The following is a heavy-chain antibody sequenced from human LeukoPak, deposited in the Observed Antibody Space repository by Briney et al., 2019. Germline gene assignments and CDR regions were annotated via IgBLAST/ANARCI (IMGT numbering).Heavy chain of an antibody. Sequence: SETLSLTCTVSGGSISSYYWSWIRQPAGKGLEWIGRIYTSGSTNYNPSLKSRVTMSVDTSKNQFSLKLSSVTAADTAVYYCARDLGSIVVVTGYFDYWGHGTLVTVSS. V-gene: IGHV4-4*07. CDR2: IYTSGST. CDR3: ARDLGSIVVVTGYFDY. D-gene: IGHD2-21*02. J-gene: IGHJ4*01. CDR1: GGSISSYY.